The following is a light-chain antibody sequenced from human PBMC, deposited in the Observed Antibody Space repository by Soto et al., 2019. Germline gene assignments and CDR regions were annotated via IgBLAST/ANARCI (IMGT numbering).Light chain of an antibody. Sequence: IQMKQSPSTLSASVGDRVTITCRASQSISSWLAWYQQKPGKAPRLLIYDASYLERGVPSRFSGSGSGTEFTLTISDLQPDDLATYYCQQYNSFWTFGQGTKVDIK. CDR3: QQYNSFWT. CDR2: DAS. J-gene: IGKJ1*01. CDR1: QSISSW. V-gene: IGKV1-5*01.